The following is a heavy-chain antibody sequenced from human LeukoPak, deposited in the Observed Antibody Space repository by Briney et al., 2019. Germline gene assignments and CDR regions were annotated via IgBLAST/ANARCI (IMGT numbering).Heavy chain of an antibody. V-gene: IGHV4-34*01. D-gene: IGHD6-6*01. J-gene: IGHJ4*02. CDR1: GGSFHGYY. CDR3: AREISPADSSSAFDY. CDR2: INHSGST. Sequence: SETLSLNCAVYGGSFHGYYWSWIRQPPGKGLEWIGEINHSGSTNYNPSLKSRVTISVDTSKNQFSLRLSSVTAADTAVYYCAREISPADSSSAFDYWGQGTLVTVSS.